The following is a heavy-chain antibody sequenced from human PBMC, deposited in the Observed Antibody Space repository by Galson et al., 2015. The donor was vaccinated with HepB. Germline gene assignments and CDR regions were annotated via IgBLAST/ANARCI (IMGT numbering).Heavy chain of an antibody. CDR1: GFTFSDSA. CDR3: TRPGEMRN. CDR2: IRSKANTYAT. D-gene: IGHD5-24*01. V-gene: IGHV3-73*01. J-gene: IGHJ4*02. Sequence: SLRLSCAASGFTFSDSAMHWVRQASGKGLEWVGRIRSKANTYATAYAASVKGRFTISRDDSKNMAYLQMNSLKTEDTAVYYCTRPGEMRNWGQGTLVTVSS.